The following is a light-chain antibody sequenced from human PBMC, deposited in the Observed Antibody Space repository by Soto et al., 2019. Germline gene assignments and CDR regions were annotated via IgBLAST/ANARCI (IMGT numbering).Light chain of an antibody. CDR1: SSDVGSYNL. CDR3: CSYAGSTTFYV. J-gene: IGLJ1*01. V-gene: IGLV2-23*01. CDR2: EGT. Sequence: QSVLTQPASVSGSPGQSITISCTGTSSDVGSYNLVSWYQQHPGKAPKLMIYEGTKRPSGVSNRFSGSKSGNTASLTISGLQAEDEADYYCCSYAGSTTFYVFGTATKLTVL.